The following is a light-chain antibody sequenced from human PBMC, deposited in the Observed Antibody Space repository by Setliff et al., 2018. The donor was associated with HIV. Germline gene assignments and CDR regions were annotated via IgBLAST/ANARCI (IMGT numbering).Light chain of an antibody. CDR2: RDS. Sequence: SYELTQPLSVSLALGQTAKITCGANKIGSKNVHWYQQRPGQAPILVIYRDSNRPSGIPERFSGSNSRNTATLTINSAQAGDEADYYCQVWDNSTVVFGGGTRSPS. J-gene: IGLJ2*01. V-gene: IGLV3-9*01. CDR1: KIGSKN. CDR3: QVWDNSTVV.